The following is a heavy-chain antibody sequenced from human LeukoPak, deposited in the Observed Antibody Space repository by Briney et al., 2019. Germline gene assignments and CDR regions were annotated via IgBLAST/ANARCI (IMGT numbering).Heavy chain of an antibody. V-gene: IGHV3-30*03. CDR2: MSFDGSQ. J-gene: IGHJ3*02. CDR1: GRPFSSSV. CDR3: AREGHTSGFCGSFDI. D-gene: IGHD5-12*01. Sequence: GGSLRLSCALSGRPFSSSVMHWVRRAPGKGLEWVAGMSFDGSQYYVESVKGRFIIPRDNSGNTVHLHMTSLRPEDAAVYFCAREGHTSGFCGSFDIWGQGTTVTISS.